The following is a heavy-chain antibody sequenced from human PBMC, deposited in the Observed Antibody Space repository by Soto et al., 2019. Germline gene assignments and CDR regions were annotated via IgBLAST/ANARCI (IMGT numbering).Heavy chain of an antibody. CDR3: ARLPGEVVPAATAYYYYGMDV. CDR2: IDPSDSYT. Sequence: GESLKISCKGSGYSFTSYWISWVRQMPGKGLEWMGRIDPSDSYTNYSPSFQGHVTISADKSISTAYLQWSSLKASDTAMYYCARLPGEVVPAATAYYYYGMDVCGQGTTVTVSS. CDR1: GYSFTSYW. D-gene: IGHD2-2*01. J-gene: IGHJ6*02. V-gene: IGHV5-10-1*01.